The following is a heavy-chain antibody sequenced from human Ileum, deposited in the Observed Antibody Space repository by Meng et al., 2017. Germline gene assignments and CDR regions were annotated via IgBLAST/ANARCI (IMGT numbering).Heavy chain of an antibody. CDR1: GFGFRIYW. CDR2: INPDGSNT. Sequence: EGKLVEDGVGLVQPGGSLRLSCAASGFGFRIYWMHWFRQVPGKGLVWVSRINPDGSNTKYADFVKGRFTISRDNAKNTLYLQLNSLGAEDAAIYYCAKDIHWGASDYWGQGTLVTVSS. D-gene: IGHD7-27*01. V-gene: IGHV3-74*03. J-gene: IGHJ4*02. CDR3: AKDIHWGASDY.